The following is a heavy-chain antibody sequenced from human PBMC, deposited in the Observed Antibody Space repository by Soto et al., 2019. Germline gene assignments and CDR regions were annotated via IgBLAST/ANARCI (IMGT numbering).Heavy chain of an antibody. J-gene: IGHJ1*01. Sequence: QIQLVQSGAEVKKPGASVKVSCKASGYNFVNFGVSWVRQAPGQGLEWMGWVSPKSGNTDYSRKVQGRVIMTTDTSTTTAYMELRGLRSDDTAVYYCARGRTVSSIGPLLVWGQGTLSASPQ. CDR1: GYNFVNFG. V-gene: IGHV1-18*01. D-gene: IGHD1-1*01. CDR2: VSPKSGNT. CDR3: ARGRTVSSIGPLLV.